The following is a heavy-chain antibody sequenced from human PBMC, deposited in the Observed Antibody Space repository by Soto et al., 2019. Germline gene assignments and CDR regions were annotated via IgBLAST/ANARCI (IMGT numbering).Heavy chain of an antibody. D-gene: IGHD6-13*01. J-gene: IGHJ6*02. CDR3: ARTGIAAARTDYYVMDV. V-gene: IGHV2-70*11. CDR1: GFSLSTSGMC. CDR2: IDWDDDK. Sequence: SGPTLVNPTQTLTLTCTFSGFSLSTSGMCVSWIRQPPGKALEWLARIDWDDDKYYSTSLKTRLTISKDTSKNQVVLTMTNMDPLDTATYYCARTGIAAARTDYYVMDVWGQGTTVTVSS.